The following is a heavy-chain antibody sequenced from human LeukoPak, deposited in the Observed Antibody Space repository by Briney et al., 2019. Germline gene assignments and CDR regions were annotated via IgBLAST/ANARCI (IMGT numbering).Heavy chain of an antibody. CDR2: ISHSGST. CDR1: GGSFSGYY. D-gene: IGHD1-1*01. CDR3: ARLVGTTTGY. Sequence: SETLSLTCAVYGGSFSGYYWSWIRQPPGKGLEWIGEISHSGSTNYNVSLRSRVTISVDTSKNQFSLKLSSVTAADTAVYYCARLVGTTTGYWGQGTLVTVSS. V-gene: IGHV4-34*01. J-gene: IGHJ4*02.